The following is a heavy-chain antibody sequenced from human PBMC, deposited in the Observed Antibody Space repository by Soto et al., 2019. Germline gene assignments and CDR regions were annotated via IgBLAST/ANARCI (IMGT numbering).Heavy chain of an antibody. J-gene: IGHJ5*02. CDR2: IIPIFGTA. CDR1: GGTFSSYA. V-gene: IGHV1-69*01. CDR3: ARGGGGGYDSSGYLNWFDP. Sequence: QVQLVQSGAEVKKPGSSVKVSCKASGGTFSSYAISWVRQAPGQGLEWMGGIIPIFGTANYAQKFQGRVTMTADESTSTAYMEVSSLRSEDTAVYYCARGGGGGYDSSGYLNWFDPWGQGTLVTVSS. D-gene: IGHD3-22*01.